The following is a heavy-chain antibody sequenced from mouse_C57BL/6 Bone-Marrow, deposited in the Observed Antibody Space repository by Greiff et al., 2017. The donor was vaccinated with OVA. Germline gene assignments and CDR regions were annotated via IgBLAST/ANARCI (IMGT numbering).Heavy chain of an antibody. V-gene: IGHV1-59*01. J-gene: IGHJ2*02. Sequence: VRPGTSVKLSCKASGYTFTNYWLHWVKQRPGQGLEWIGVIAPSDSYINYNQKFKGRATLTVATSSSTAYMHLSSLTSEDSAVYYCAHYGSRLYLHYWGQGTSLTVSS. CDR1: GYTFTNYW. CDR3: AHYGSRLYLHY. D-gene: IGHD1-1*01. CDR2: IAPSDSYI.